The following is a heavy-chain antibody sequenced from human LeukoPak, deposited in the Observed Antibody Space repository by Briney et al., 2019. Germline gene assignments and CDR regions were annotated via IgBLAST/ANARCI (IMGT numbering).Heavy chain of an antibody. Sequence: GGSLRLSCAASGFTFSSHWMNWVRQAPGKGLEWVANIKEDGSEKYYVDSVKGRFTISRDNAKNSLCLQMNSLRAEDTAVYYCTRDPDHGGRTHDYWGQGTLVTVSS. V-gene: IGHV3-7*01. J-gene: IGHJ4*02. CDR3: TRDPDHGGRTHDY. D-gene: IGHD4-23*01. CDR2: IKEDGSEK. CDR1: GFTFSSHW.